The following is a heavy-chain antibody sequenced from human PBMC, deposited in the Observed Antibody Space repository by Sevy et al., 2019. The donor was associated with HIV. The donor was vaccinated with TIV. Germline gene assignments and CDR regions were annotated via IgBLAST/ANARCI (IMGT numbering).Heavy chain of an antibody. J-gene: IGHJ4*02. Sequence: GGSVRLSCAASGFTFSSYAMSWVRQAPGKGLEWVSAISGSGGSTYYADSVKGRFTISRDNSKNTLYLQMNSLRAEDTAVYYCVKGGTVYRGPYWGQGTLVTVSS. CDR3: VKGGTVYRGPY. D-gene: IGHD1-20*01. V-gene: IGHV3-23*01. CDR2: ISGSGGST. CDR1: GFTFSSYA.